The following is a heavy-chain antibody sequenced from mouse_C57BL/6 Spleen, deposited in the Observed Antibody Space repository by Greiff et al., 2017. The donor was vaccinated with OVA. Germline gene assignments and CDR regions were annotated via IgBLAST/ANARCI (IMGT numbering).Heavy chain of an antibody. CDR1: GYTFTGYW. CDR3: ARGDYYYGSSHPFAY. Sequence: QVQLQQSGAELMKPGASVKLSCKATGYTFTGYWIEWVKQRPGHGLEWIGEILPGSGSTNYNEKFKGKATFTADTSSNTAYMQLRSLTTEDSAIYYCARGDYYYGSSHPFAYWGQGTLVTVSA. D-gene: IGHD1-1*01. V-gene: IGHV1-9*01. CDR2: ILPGSGST. J-gene: IGHJ3*01.